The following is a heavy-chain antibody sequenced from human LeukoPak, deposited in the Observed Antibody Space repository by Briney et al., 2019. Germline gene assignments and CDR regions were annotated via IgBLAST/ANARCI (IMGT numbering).Heavy chain of an antibody. CDR3: ARDGGDCRGGSCYSAGYFDY. D-gene: IGHD2-15*01. J-gene: IGHJ4*02. Sequence: PGGSLRLSCAASGFTFSSYEMNWVRQAPGKGLEWVSYISSSGSTIYYADSVKGRFTISRDNAKNSLYLQMNSLRAEDTAVYYCARDGGDCRGGSCYSAGYFDYWGQGTLVTVSS. CDR2: ISSSGSTI. V-gene: IGHV3-48*03. CDR1: GFTFSSYE.